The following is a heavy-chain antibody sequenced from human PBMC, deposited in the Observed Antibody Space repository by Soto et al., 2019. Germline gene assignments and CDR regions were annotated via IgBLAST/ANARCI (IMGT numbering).Heavy chain of an antibody. D-gene: IGHD2-15*01. CDR2: TRDKAGSYIT. CDR3: ASAYCSGGSCYSSPGNY. CDR1: GFTVSSNY. J-gene: IGHJ4*02. Sequence: GGSLRLSCAASGFTVSSNYMSWVRQAPGKGLEWVGRTRDKAGSYITEYAASVKGRFTISRGDSKNSVYLQMNSLKTEDTAMYHCASAYCSGGSCYSSPGNYWGQGTLVTVSS. V-gene: IGHV3-72*01.